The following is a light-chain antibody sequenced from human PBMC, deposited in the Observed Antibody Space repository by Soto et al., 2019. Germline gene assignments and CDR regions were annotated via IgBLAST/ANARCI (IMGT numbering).Light chain of an antibody. CDR1: QRVSRSY. J-gene: IGKJ3*01. Sequence: EIVLTQSPGTLSLSPGERATLSCRASQRVSRSYLGWYQQKPGQAPRLLIYAASSRAAGIPVRFSGSGSGTDFTLIISRLEPEDFAVYYCQQYDNSPPTFGPGTKVDIK. V-gene: IGKV3-20*01. CDR3: QQYDNSPPT. CDR2: AAS.